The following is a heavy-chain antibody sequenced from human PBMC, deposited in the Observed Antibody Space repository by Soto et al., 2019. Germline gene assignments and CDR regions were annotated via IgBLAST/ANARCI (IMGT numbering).Heavy chain of an antibody. D-gene: IGHD3-10*01. CDR1: GYTFTSYG. CDR2: ISAYNGNT. J-gene: IGHJ4*02. CDR3: ARTPGPDYYGSGSYPPPFDY. Sequence: ASVKVSCKASGYTFTSYGISWVRQAPGQGLEWMGWISAYNGNTNYAQKLQGRVTMTTDTSTSTAYMELRSLRSDDTAVYYCARTPGPDYYGSGSYPPPFDYRGQGTLVTVSS. V-gene: IGHV1-18*01.